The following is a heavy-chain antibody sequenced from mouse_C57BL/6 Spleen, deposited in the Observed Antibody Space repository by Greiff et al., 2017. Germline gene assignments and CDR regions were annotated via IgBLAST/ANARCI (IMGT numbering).Heavy chain of an antibody. CDR3: ARWGSLYAMDY. V-gene: IGHV1-82*01. CDR2: IYPGDGDT. J-gene: IGHJ4*01. CDR1: GYAFSSSW. Sequence: VQRVESGPELVKPGASVKISCKASGYAFSSSWMNWGKQRPGKGLEWIGRIYPGDGDTNYNGKFKGKATLTADKSSSTAYMQLSSLTSEDSAVYFCARWGSLYAMDYWGQGTSVTVSS. D-gene: IGHD1-1*02.